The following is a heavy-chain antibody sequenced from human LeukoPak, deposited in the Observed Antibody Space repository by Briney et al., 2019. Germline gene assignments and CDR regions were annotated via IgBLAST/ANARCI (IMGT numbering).Heavy chain of an antibody. CDR2: ISGSGGST. CDR3: ADGSPDTLDAFDI. Sequence: SGGSLRLSCAASGFTFSSYWMSWVRQAPGKGLEWVSAISGSGGSTYYADSAKGRFTISRDNSKNTLYLQMNGLRAEDTAVYYCADGSPDTLDAFDIWGQGTMVTVSS. CDR1: GFTFSSYW. V-gene: IGHV3-23*01. D-gene: IGHD1-26*01. J-gene: IGHJ3*02.